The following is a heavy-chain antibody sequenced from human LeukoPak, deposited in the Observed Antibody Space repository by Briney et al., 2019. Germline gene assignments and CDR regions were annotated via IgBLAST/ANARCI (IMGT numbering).Heavy chain of an antibody. J-gene: IGHJ4*02. Sequence: GGSLRLSCAASGFTFSSYAMSWVRQAPGKGLEWVSAISGSGGSTYYADSVKGRFTISRDNSKNSLYLQMNSLRAEDTALCYCAKDLGATTGGYWGQGTLVTVSS. D-gene: IGHD1-26*01. CDR3: AKDLGATTGGY. CDR1: GFTFSSYA. CDR2: ISGSGGST. V-gene: IGHV3-23*01.